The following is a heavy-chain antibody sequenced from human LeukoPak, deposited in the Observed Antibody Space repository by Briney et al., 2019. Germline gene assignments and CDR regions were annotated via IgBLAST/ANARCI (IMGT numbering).Heavy chain of an antibody. V-gene: IGHV3-53*01. D-gene: IGHD2-2*01. J-gene: IGHJ4*02. CDR1: GFTVSSNY. CDR2: IYSGGST. Sequence: GGSLRLSCAASGFTVSSNYTSWVRQAPGKGLEWVSVIYSGGSTYYADSVKGRFTISRDNSKNTLYLQMNSLRAEDTAVYYCARGGYCSSTSCYRKKPVEYYFDYWGQGTLVTVSS. CDR3: ARGGYCSSTSCYRKKPVEYYFDY.